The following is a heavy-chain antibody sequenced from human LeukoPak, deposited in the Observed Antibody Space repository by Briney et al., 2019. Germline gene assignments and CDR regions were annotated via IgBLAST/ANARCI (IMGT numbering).Heavy chain of an antibody. D-gene: IGHD6-19*01. Sequence: GGSLRLSCAASGFTFSSYAMGWVRQAPGKGLEWVSAISGSGGSTYYADSVKGRFTISRDNSKNTLYLQMNSLRAEDTAVYYCAKVPLGSGWPGYFDYWGQGTLVTVSS. V-gene: IGHV3-23*01. J-gene: IGHJ4*02. CDR2: ISGSGGST. CDR1: GFTFSSYA. CDR3: AKVPLGSGWPGYFDY.